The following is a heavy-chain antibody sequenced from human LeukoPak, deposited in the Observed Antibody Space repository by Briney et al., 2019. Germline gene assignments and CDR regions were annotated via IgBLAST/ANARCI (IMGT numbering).Heavy chain of an antibody. D-gene: IGHD1-14*01. J-gene: IGHJ4*02. Sequence: SETLSLTCTVSGGSISSYYWSWIRQPPGKGLEWIGYIYYSGSTNYNPSLKSRVTISVDTSKNQFSLKLSSVTAADTAVYYCARDGILAYFDYWGQGTLVTVSS. CDR2: IYYSGST. CDR1: GGSISSYY. CDR3: ARDGILAYFDY. V-gene: IGHV4-59*01.